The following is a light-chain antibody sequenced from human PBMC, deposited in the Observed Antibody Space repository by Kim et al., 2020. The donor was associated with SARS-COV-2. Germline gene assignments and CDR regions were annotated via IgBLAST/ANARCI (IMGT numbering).Light chain of an antibody. Sequence: DIQMTQSPSTLSASIGDRVTITCRASHSIKNWLAWYQQKPGKAPKALIYDASSLESGVPSRFSGSGSGTDFTLTISSLQPEDFATYYCQQYNSYWTFGQGTKVDIK. CDR2: DAS. CDR3: QQYNSYWT. V-gene: IGKV1-5*01. CDR1: HSIKNW. J-gene: IGKJ1*01.